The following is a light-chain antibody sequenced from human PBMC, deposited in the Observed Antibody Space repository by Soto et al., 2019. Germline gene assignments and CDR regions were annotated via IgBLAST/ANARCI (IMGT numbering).Light chain of an antibody. CDR2: DAS. CDR1: QSVSSY. CDR3: QQRSNWPPWT. Sequence: EIVLTQSPAILSLSPGERATLSCRASQSVSSYLAWYQQKPGQAPRLLIYDASNRATGIPARFSGSGSGTDFTLTISSLEPEDFAVYYCQQRSNWPPWTFGQGTKLEIK. V-gene: IGKV3-11*01. J-gene: IGKJ1*01.